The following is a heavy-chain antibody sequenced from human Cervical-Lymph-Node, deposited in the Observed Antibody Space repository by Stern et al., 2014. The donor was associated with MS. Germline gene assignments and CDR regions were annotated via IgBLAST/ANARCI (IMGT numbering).Heavy chain of an antibody. Sequence: QLQLQESGPGLVKPSETLSLTCSVSGTSTISNYWSWVRQSPGTGMEWIGNIYYTGSPNYNPSLKSRVSMSVDTSKNQFSVKVTSVTAADTAVYYCARLAASSSGPFDYWGQGTRVTVSS. V-gene: IGHV4-59*01. CDR2: IYYTGSP. CDR3: ARLAASSSGPFDY. J-gene: IGHJ4*02. CDR1: GTSTISNY. D-gene: IGHD3-22*01.